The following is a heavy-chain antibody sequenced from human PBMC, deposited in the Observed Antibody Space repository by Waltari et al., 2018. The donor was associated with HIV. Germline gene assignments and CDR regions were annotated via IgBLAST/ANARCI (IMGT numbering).Heavy chain of an antibody. CDR3: ARDSSDYYYGLDV. J-gene: IGHJ6*02. Sequence: QVKLQESGPGLVKPSPTLSLPCTVSGGPISSGRYDWSWVRQPAGKGLQWIGSIYSRGSTNYNPSLKSRVTISADTSKNQFSLKLNSVTAADTAVYFCARDSSDYYYGLDVWGQGTTVTVSS. CDR1: GGPISSGRYD. D-gene: IGHD6-6*01. CDR2: IYSRGST. V-gene: IGHV4-61*02.